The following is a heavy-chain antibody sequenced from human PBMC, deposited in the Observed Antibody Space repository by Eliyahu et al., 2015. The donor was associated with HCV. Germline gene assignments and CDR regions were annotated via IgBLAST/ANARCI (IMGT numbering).Heavy chain of an antibody. J-gene: IGHJ6*02. Sequence: QVQLVESGGGVVQPGRSLRLSCAASGFTFSSYGMHWVRQAPGKGLEWVAVIWYDGSNKYYADSVKGRFTISRDNSKNTLYLQMNSLRAEDTAVYYCARVGARYGMDVWGQGTTVTVSS. D-gene: IGHD6-6*01. V-gene: IGHV3-33*01. CDR1: GFTFSSYG. CDR2: IWYDGSNK. CDR3: ARVGARYGMDV.